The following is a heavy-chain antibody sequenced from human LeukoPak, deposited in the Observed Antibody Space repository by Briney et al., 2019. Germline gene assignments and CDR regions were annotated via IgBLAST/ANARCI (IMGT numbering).Heavy chain of an antibody. D-gene: IGHD2-8*01. Sequence: GGTLSLSCAASGITLTACWVSWVRQAPGKGLEWVANMSRDGRDKYYVDPVKGRFTISRDNAKNSLSVQMNSLRVEDMAVYYCLSWCHIDFNEVNHWGQGTLATVSS. J-gene: IGHJ5*02. CDR1: GITLTACW. CDR3: LSWCHIDFNEVNH. CDR2: MSRDGRDK. V-gene: IGHV3-7*01.